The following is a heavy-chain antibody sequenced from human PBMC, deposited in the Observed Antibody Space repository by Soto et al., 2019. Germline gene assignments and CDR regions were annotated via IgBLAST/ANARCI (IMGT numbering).Heavy chain of an antibody. Sequence: EVQLVESGGGLVQPGGSLRLSCAASGFTFVSYGMHWVRQAPGKGLEYVSAISSNTYYADSVKGRFTISGDNSKNTVYLQMSSLRVEDPAVYYCVKDPDFPSALDMWGQGTMVTVSS. D-gene: IGHD3-3*01. CDR2: ISSNT. V-gene: IGHV3-64D*06. CDR3: VKDPDFPSALDM. J-gene: IGHJ3*02. CDR1: GFTFVSYG.